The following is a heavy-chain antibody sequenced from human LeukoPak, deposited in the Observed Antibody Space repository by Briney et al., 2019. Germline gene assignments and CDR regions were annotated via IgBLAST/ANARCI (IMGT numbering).Heavy chain of an antibody. V-gene: IGHV4-4*02. CDR2: IYHSGST. Sequence: SGTLSLTCAVSGGSISSSIWWSWVRQPPGKGLEWIGEIYHSGSTNYNPSLKSRVTISVDKSKNQFSLKLNSVTPEDTAVYYCARVRRDSSGYFDYWGQGTLVTVSS. D-gene: IGHD3-22*01. J-gene: IGHJ4*02. CDR1: GGSISSSIW. CDR3: ARVRRDSSGYFDY.